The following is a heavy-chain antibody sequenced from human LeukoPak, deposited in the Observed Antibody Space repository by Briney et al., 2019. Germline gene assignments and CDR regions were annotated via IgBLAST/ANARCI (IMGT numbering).Heavy chain of an antibody. CDR1: GYTFTSYD. J-gene: IGHJ4*02. CDR2: MNPNSGGT. CDR3: ARDSSPYSSSWYIPFPFDY. V-gene: IGHV1-2*02. Sequence: ASVKVSCKASGYTFTSYDINWVRQATGQGLEWMGWMNPNSGGTNYAQKFQGRVTMTRDTSISTAYMELSRLRSDDTAVYYCARDSSPYSSSWYIPFPFDYWGQGTLVTVSS. D-gene: IGHD6-13*01.